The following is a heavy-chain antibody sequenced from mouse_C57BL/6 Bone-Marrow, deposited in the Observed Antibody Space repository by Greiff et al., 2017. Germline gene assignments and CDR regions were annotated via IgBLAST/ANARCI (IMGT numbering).Heavy chain of an antibody. J-gene: IGHJ2*01. CDR1: GYTFTSYG. CDR2: IYTRSGNT. Sequence: QVHVKQSGAELARPGASVKLSCKASGYTFTSYGISWVKQRTGQGLGWIGEIYTRSGNTYYNEKFKGKATLTADKSSSTAYMELRSLTSEASAVYFCARSGYDYDYFDYWGQGTTLTVSS. CDR3: ARSGYDYDYFDY. D-gene: IGHD2-4*01. V-gene: IGHV1-81*01.